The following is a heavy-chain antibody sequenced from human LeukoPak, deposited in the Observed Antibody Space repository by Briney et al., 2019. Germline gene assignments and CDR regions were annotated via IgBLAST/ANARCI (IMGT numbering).Heavy chain of an antibody. J-gene: IGHJ2*01. V-gene: IGHV1-2*02. D-gene: IGHD5-18*01. CDR3: ARTDREYSYERIYWYFDL. CDR2: INPNSGGT. CDR1: GYTFTGYY. Sequence: ASVKVSCKASGYTFTGYYMHWVRQAPGQGLEWMGWINPNSGGTNYAQKFQGRVTMTRDTSISTAYMELSRLRSDDTAVYYCARTDREYSYERIYWYFDLWGRGTLVTVSS.